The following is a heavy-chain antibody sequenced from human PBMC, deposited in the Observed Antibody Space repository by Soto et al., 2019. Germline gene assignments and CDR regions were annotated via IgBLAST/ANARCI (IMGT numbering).Heavy chain of an antibody. Sequence: EVELVESGGGLVQPGGALRLSCTASGFTFSTYEMNWVRQAPGKGLDWVAYITGSGGAIYFADSVKGRFSISRDNAKNEMYREMNSLRAEDTAVYYCARVHTEVKPATIPHDYGMDVWGQGTTVTVSS. CDR3: ARVHTEVKPATIPHDYGMDV. J-gene: IGHJ6*02. CDR1: GFTFSTYE. CDR2: ITGSGGAI. V-gene: IGHV3-48*03.